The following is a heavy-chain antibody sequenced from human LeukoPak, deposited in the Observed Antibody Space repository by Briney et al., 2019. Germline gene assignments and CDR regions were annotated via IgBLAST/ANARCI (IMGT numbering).Heavy chain of an antibody. V-gene: IGHV3-48*02. Sequence: GGSLRLSCAASGFTVSSYSMNWVRQAPGKGLEWVSYISSSSSTIYYADSVKGRFTISRDNAKNSLYLQMNSLRDEDTAVYYCASLPDYYDSSGSSLTVDYWGQGTLVTVSS. J-gene: IGHJ4*02. CDR2: ISSSSSTI. CDR1: GFTVSSYS. CDR3: ASLPDYYDSSGSSLTVDY. D-gene: IGHD3-22*01.